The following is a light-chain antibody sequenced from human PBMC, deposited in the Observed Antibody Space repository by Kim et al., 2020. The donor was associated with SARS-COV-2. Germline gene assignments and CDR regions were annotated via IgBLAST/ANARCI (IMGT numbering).Light chain of an antibody. V-gene: IGLV2-14*03. Sequence: GQSITNSCTGTSSDVGGYNYVSWYQQLPGKVPKLMIYDLIERPSGVSNRFSGSKSGNTAYLTISGLQAEDEADYYCTSYTVIGAVIFGGGTKLTVL. CDR2: DLI. CDR1: SSDVGGYNY. J-gene: IGLJ2*01. CDR3: TSYTVIGAVI.